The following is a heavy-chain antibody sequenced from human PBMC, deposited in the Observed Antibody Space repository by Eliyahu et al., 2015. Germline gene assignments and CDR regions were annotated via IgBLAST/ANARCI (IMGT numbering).Heavy chain of an antibody. D-gene: IGHD1-26*01. Sequence: EVQLVXSGGGXVKPGGSLXXSCXASGFTFSSYSMNWVRQAPGKGLEWVSSISSSSSYVFYADSVKGRFTISRDNAKNSLYLQVNSLRAEDTAVYYCASGDYYHGFDYWGQGTLVTVSS. CDR1: GFTFSSYS. CDR3: ASGDYYHGFDY. V-gene: IGHV3-21*01. J-gene: IGHJ4*02. CDR2: ISSSSSYV.